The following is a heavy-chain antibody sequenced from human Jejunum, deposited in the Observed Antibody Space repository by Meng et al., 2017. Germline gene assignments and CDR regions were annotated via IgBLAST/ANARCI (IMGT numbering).Heavy chain of an antibody. CDR3: GPESTGDH. CDR1: GFTFSLHY. D-gene: IGHD2-2*01. V-gene: IGHV3-11*04. J-gene: IGHJ4*02. Sequence: QGQLVDFGGALVKRGGALRLSCAASGFTFSLHYMSWFRQTPGKGLEWLSHIGSVGTAIRMADSVRGRFTISRDNAKNTLYLQINSLRAEDTGVYYCGPESTGDHWGQGTLVTVSS. CDR2: IGSVGTAI.